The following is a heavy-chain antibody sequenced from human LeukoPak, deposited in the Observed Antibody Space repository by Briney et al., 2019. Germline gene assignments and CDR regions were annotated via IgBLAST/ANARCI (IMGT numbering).Heavy chain of an antibody. CDR3: AAMGATTVLDY. CDR2: IYYSGST. V-gene: IGHV4-39*01. D-gene: IGHD1-26*01. CDR1: GGSISSSSYY. Sequence: KSSETLSLTCTVSGGSISSSSYYWGWIRQPPGKGLEWIGSIYYSGSTYYNPSLKSRVTISVDTSKNQFSLKLSSVTAADTAVYYCAAMGATTVLDYWGQGTLVTVSS. J-gene: IGHJ4*02.